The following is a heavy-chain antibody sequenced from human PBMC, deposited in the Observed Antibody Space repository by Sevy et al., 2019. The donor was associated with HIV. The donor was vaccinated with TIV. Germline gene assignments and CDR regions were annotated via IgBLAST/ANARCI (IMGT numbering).Heavy chain of an antibody. CDR2: IKQDGSEK. J-gene: IGHJ5*02. V-gene: IGHV3-7*03. CDR3: ARVPNTYCSGGSCYSGGWFDP. D-gene: IGHD2-15*01. Sequence: GGSLRLSCAASGFTFSSYWMSWVRQAPGKGLEWVANIKQDGSEKYYVDSVKGRFTISRDNAKNSLYLQMNSLRAEDTAVYYCARVPNTYCSGGSCYSGGWFDPWGQGTLVTVSS. CDR1: GFTFSSYW.